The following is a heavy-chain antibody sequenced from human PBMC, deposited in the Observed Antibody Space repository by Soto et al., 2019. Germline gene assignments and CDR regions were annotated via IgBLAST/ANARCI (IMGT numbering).Heavy chain of an antibody. CDR1: GGSISSYY. CDR2: IYYSGST. J-gene: IGHJ5*02. D-gene: IGHD2-2*01. V-gene: IGHV4-59*01. CDR3: ARVPDR. Sequence: SETLSLTCTVSGGSISSYYWSWIRQPPGKELQYIGYIYYSGSTNYNPSLKSRVTISVDTSKNQFSLKLSSVTAADTAVYYCARVPDRWGQGTLVTVSS.